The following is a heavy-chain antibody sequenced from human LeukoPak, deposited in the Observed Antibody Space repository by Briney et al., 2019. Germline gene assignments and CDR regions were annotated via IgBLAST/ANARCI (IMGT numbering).Heavy chain of an antibody. CDR3: ARRIDGLVGATFFDY. V-gene: IGHV3-11*01. J-gene: IGHJ4*02. Sequence: PGGSLRLSCAASGFTFSDYYMSWIRQAPGKGLEWVSYISSSGSTIYYADSVKGRFTISRDNAKNSLYLQMNSLGAEDTAVYYCARRIDGLVGATFFDYWGQGTLVTVSS. CDR1: GFTFSDYY. D-gene: IGHD1-26*01. CDR2: ISSSGSTI.